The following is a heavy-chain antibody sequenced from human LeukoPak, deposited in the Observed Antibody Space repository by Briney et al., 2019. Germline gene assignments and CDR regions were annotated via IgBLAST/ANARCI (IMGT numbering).Heavy chain of an antibody. V-gene: IGHV3-23*01. CDR3: AKNAYGDYVGDYFDY. J-gene: IGHJ4*02. CDR1: GFTFSSYA. D-gene: IGHD4-17*01. Sequence: GGSLRFSCAASGFTFSSYAMSWVRQAPGKGLEWVSAISGSGGSTYYADSVKGRFTISRDNSKNTLYLQMNSLRAEDTAVYYCAKNAYGDYVGDYFDYWGQGTLVTVSS. CDR2: ISGSGGST.